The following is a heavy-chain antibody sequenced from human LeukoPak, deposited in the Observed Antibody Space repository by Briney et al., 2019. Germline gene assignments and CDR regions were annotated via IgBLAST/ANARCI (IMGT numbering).Heavy chain of an antibody. CDR3: ASATTYYDFWSGYYSYYYYGMDV. D-gene: IGHD3-3*01. CDR2: MNPNSGNR. V-gene: IGHV1-8*01. Sequence: ASVKVSCKASGYTFTSYDINWVRQATGQGLEWMGWMNPNSGNRGYAQKFQGRVTMTRNTSISTAYMELSSLRSEDTAVYYCASATTYYDFWSGYYSYYYYGMDVWGQGTTVTVSS. J-gene: IGHJ6*02. CDR1: GYTFTSYD.